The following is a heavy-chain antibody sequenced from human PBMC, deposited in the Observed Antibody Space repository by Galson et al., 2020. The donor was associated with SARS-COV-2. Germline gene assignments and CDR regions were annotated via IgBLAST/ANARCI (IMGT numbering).Heavy chain of an antibody. D-gene: IGHD3-9*01. Sequence: ASVKVSCKASGYIFTDYAMHWVRQAPGQRLEWMGWINAVSGSTKYSQKFQGRVTITGDTSANTAYMELSSLRSEDTAIYYCARDPTLNGYYRAPPSWFDPWGQGTLVTVSS. J-gene: IGHJ5*02. CDR1: GYIFTDYA. CDR2: INAVSGST. V-gene: IGHV1-3*01. CDR3: ARDPTLNGYYRAPPSWFDP.